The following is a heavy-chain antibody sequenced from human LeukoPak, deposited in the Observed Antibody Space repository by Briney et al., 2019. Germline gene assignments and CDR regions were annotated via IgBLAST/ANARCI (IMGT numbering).Heavy chain of an antibody. Sequence: GGSLRLSCAASGFTFDDYGMSWVRHAPGKGLEWVSGINWNGDNTGYADSVKGRFTISRDNAKNSLYLQMNSLRAEDTALYYCAIFPGDYASFDYWGQGTLVTVSS. J-gene: IGHJ4*02. CDR1: GFTFDDYG. D-gene: IGHD4-17*01. CDR3: AIFPGDYASFDY. CDR2: INWNGDNT. V-gene: IGHV3-20*04.